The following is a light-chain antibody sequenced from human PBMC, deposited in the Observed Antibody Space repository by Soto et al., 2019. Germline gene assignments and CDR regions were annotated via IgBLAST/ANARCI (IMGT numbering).Light chain of an antibody. V-gene: IGKV3-20*01. Sequence: EIVLTQSPGTLSLSPGERATLSCRASQSVSSSYLAWYQQKPGQAPRLLIYGASSRATGIPDRFSGSGSGTDFTLTISRLEPEDVAVYYCQQYFGTPFTFGGGTKLEIK. CDR3: QQYFGTPFT. J-gene: IGKJ4*01. CDR2: GAS. CDR1: QSVSSSY.